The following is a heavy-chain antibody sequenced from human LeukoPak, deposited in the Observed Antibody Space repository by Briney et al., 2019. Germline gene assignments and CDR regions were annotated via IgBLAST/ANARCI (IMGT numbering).Heavy chain of an antibody. D-gene: IGHD5-24*01. CDR3: AKVQEMDTILPPFHY. Sequence: PGGSLRLSCAASGFTFDAFGMTWVRQAPGEGLEWVSAIRGDAGSTGYADSVKGRFTISRDNAKNSLYLQVNSLRAADTAIYYCAKVQEMDTILPPFHYWGQGTLVTVSS. V-gene: IGHV3-20*04. CDR2: IRGDAGST. J-gene: IGHJ4*02. CDR1: GFTFDAFG.